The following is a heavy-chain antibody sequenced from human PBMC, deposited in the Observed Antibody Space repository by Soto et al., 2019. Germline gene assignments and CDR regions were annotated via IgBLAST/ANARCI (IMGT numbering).Heavy chain of an antibody. CDR1: GFTFSSYA. Sequence: EVQLLESGGGLVQPGGSLRLSCAASGFTFSSYAMSWVRQAPGKGLEWVSAISGSGGSTYYADSVKGRFTISRDNSKNTLYLQMKSLRAEDTAVYYCAKDWGPYGGNSLFDYWGQGTLVTVSS. CDR2: ISGSGGST. D-gene: IGHD2-21*02. V-gene: IGHV3-23*01. J-gene: IGHJ4*02. CDR3: AKDWGPYGGNSLFDY.